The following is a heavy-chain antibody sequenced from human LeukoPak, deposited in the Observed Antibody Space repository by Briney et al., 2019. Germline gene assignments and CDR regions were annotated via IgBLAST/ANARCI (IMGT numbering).Heavy chain of an antibody. CDR2: ISSDGNHK. J-gene: IGHJ4*02. CDR3: AREGYCSGASCSNFDY. D-gene: IGHD2-15*01. Sequence: PGGSLRLSCAASGFTFNTYAIHWVRQAPGKGLEWVAVISSDGNHKYYADFVKGRFTISRDNSKKTLYLEMTSLRVEDTALYYCAREGYCSGASCSNFDYWGQGTLVTVSS. CDR1: GFTFNTYA. V-gene: IGHV3-30*04.